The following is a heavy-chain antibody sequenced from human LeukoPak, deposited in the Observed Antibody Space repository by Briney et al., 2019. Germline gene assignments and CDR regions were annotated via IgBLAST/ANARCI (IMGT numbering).Heavy chain of an antibody. CDR3: ARTSIAARRANAFDI. CDR1: GGSISSGGYS. J-gene: IGHJ3*02. Sequence: SETLSLTCAVLGGSISSGGYSWSWIRQPPGKGLEWIGYIYHSGSTYYNPSLKSRVTISVDRSRNQFSLKLSSVTAADAAVYYCARTSIAARRANAFDIWGQGTMVTVSS. D-gene: IGHD6-6*01. CDR2: IYHSGST. V-gene: IGHV4-30-2*01.